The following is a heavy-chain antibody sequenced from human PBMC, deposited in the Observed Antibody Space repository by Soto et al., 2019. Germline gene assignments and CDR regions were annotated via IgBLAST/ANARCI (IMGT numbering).Heavy chain of an antibody. J-gene: IGHJ4*02. CDR3: ARGLVATITYFDY. Sequence: GGSLRLSCAASGFTFSSYWMSWVRQAPGKGLEWVANIKQDGSEKYYVDSVKGRFTISRDNAKNSLYLQMNSLRAEDTAVYYCARGLVATITYFDYWGQGTLVTVSS. CDR1: GFTFSSYW. V-gene: IGHV3-7*01. D-gene: IGHD5-12*01. CDR2: IKQDGSEK.